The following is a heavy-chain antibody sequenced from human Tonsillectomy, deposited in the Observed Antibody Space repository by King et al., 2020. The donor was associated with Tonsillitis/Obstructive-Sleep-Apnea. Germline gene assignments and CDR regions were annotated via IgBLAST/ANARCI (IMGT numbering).Heavy chain of an antibody. CDR3: ARRSGSYPWFDP. D-gene: IGHD1-26*01. CDR2: ICPGDAVT. Sequence: QLVQSGAEVKKPGESLKIYCKGSGYIFTSYCIGWVRQMPGKGLEWMGIICPGDAVTRYIPSFQGQVTISADKSISTAYLHWSSLKASDTAMYYCARRSGSYPWFDPWGQGTLVTVSS. J-gene: IGHJ5*02. V-gene: IGHV5-51*01. CDR1: GYIFTSYC.